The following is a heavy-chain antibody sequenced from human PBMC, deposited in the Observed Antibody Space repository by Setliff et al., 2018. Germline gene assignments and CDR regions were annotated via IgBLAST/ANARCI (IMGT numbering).Heavy chain of an antibody. J-gene: IGHJ4*02. CDR1: GYTLTELS. V-gene: IGHV1-24*01. Sequence: ASVKVSCKVSGYTLTELSMHWVRQAPGKGLEWMGGFDPEDGETIYAQKFQGRVTMTEDTSTDTAYMELSSLRSEDAAVYYCATSTWELGGFDYWGQGTLVTVSS. CDR3: ATSTWELGGFDY. CDR2: FDPEDGET. D-gene: IGHD1-26*01.